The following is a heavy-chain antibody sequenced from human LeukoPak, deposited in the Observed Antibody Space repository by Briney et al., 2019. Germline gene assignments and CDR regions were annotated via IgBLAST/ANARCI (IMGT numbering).Heavy chain of an antibody. CDR1: GGSFSGYY. Sequence: PSETLSPTCAVYGGSFSGYYWSWIRQPPGKGLEWIGSIYHSGSTYYNPSLKSRVTISVDTSKNQFSLKLSSVTAADTAVYYCARDGYCSGGSCYFGYMLFDYWGQGTLVTVSS. V-gene: IGHV4-34*01. J-gene: IGHJ4*02. CDR3: ARDGYCSGGSCYFGYMLFDY. D-gene: IGHD2-15*01. CDR2: IYHSGST.